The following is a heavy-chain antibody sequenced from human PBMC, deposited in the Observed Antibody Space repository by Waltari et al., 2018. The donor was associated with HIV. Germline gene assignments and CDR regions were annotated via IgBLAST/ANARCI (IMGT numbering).Heavy chain of an antibody. CDR1: GFTFSSYS. CDR3: ARDKHSTYYYDSSRERDAFDI. J-gene: IGHJ3*02. V-gene: IGHV3-48*01. CDR2: ISSSSSTI. D-gene: IGHD3-22*01. Sequence: CAASGFTFSSYSMNWVRQAPGKGLVWVSYISSSSSTIYYADSVKGRFTISRDNAKNSLYLQMNSLRAEDTAVYYCARDKHSTYYYDSSRERDAFDIWGQGTMVTVSS.